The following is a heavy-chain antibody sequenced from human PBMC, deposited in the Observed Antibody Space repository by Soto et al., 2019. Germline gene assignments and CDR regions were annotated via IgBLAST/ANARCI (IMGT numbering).Heavy chain of an antibody. V-gene: IGHV4-39*01. Sequence: SETLSLTCTVSGGSISSGGYYWSWIRQHPGKGLDWFGYIYYSGSTYSNPSLKSRVTISVDTSNNHLSLKLRSVTAADTAVYYCARHDGFSSGWIFDYWGHGTLVTVSS. CDR3: ARHDGFSSGWIFDY. D-gene: IGHD6-19*01. CDR1: GGSISSGGYY. CDR2: IYYSGST. J-gene: IGHJ4*01.